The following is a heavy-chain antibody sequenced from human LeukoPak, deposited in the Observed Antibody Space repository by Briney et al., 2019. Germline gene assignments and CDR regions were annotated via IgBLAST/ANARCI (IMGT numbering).Heavy chain of an antibody. Sequence: SVKVSCKASGGTFSSYAISWVRQAPGQGLEWMGGIIPIFGTANYAQKFQGRVTITTDESTSTAYMELSSLRSEDTAVYYCARVERGDDYYDSSGLDYWGQGTLVTVSS. CDR1: GGTFSSYA. V-gene: IGHV1-69*05. D-gene: IGHD5-12*01. CDR3: ARVERGDDYYDSSGLDY. J-gene: IGHJ4*02. CDR2: IIPIFGTA.